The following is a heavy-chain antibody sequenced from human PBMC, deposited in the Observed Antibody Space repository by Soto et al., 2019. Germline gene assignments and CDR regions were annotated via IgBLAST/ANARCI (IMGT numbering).Heavy chain of an antibody. D-gene: IGHD2-2*02. CDR2: IYYSGST. Sequence: SETLSLTCTVSGGSISSSSYYWGWIRQPPGKGLEWIGSIYYSGSTYYNPSLKSRVTISVDTSKNQFSLKLSSVTAADTAVYYCARGYSYFDYWGQGTLVTVSS. J-gene: IGHJ4*02. V-gene: IGHV4-39*07. CDR1: GGSISSSSYY. CDR3: ARGYSYFDY.